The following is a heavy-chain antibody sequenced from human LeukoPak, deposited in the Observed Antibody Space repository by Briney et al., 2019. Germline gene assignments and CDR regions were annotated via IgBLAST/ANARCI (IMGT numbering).Heavy chain of an antibody. CDR2: IYYSGST. Sequence: SETLSLTCTVSGGSISSYYWSWIRQPPGKGLEWIGYIYYSGSTNYNPSLKSRVTISVGTSKNQFSLKLSSVTAADTAVYYCARSSALAAAGRHMYYYYYYMDVWGKGTTVTVSS. CDR1: GGSISSYY. V-gene: IGHV4-59*01. CDR3: ARSSALAAAGRHMYYYYYYMDV. J-gene: IGHJ6*03. D-gene: IGHD6-13*01.